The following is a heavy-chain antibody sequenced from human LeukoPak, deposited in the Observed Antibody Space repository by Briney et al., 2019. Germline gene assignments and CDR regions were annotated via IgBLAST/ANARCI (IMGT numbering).Heavy chain of an antibody. D-gene: IGHD1-1*01. J-gene: IGHJ6*02. V-gene: IGHV5-51*01. Sequence: GESLQISCKGSGYSFTSYWIGWVRQMPGKGLEWMGIIYPGDSDTRYSPSFQGQVTISADKSISTAYLLWSSLKASDTAMYYCARETTSYGMDVWGQGTTVTVSS. CDR3: ARETTSYGMDV. CDR1: GYSFTSYW. CDR2: IYPGDSDT.